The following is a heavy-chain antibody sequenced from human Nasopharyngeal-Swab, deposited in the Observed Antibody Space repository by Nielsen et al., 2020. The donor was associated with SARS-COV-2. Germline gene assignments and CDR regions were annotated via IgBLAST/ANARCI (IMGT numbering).Heavy chain of an antibody. CDR1: GGSISSYY. D-gene: IGHD6-19*01. J-gene: IGHJ6*02. CDR2: IYTSGST. CDR3: ARDGYSSGWYPHSYYYYGMDV. Sequence: SETLSLTCTVSGGSISSYYWSWIRQPPGKGLEWIGRIYTSGSTNYNPSLMSRVTMSVDTSKNQFSLKLSSVTAADTAVYYCARDGYSSGWYPHSYYYYGMDVWGQGTTVTVSS. V-gene: IGHV4-4*07.